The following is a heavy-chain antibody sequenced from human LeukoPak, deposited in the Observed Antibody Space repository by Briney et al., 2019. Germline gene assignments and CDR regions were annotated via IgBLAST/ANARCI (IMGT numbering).Heavy chain of an antibody. CDR3: ARRRGFPYYYYYYMDV. D-gene: IGHD3-10*01. J-gene: IGHJ6*03. CDR1: GGSFSGYY. Sequence: SETLSHTCAVYGGSFSGYYWSWIRQPPGKGLEWIGEINHSGSTNYNPSLKSRVTISVDTSKNQFSLKLSSVTAADTAVYYCARRRGFPYYYYYYMDVWGKGTTVTVSS. CDR2: INHSGST. V-gene: IGHV4-34*01.